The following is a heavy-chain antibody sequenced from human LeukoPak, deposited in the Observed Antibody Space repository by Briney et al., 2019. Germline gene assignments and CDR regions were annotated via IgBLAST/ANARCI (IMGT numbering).Heavy chain of an antibody. D-gene: IGHD3-9*01. J-gene: IGHJ4*02. V-gene: IGHV4-30-2*01. Sequence: PSETLSLTCVVSGGSISSGGYSWSWIRQPPGKGLEWIGCIYHSGSTYYNPSLKSRVTISVDRSKNQFSLKLSSVTAADTAVYYCARYFDWEYYFDYWGQGTLVTVSS. CDR2: IYHSGST. CDR3: ARYFDWEYYFDY. CDR1: GGSISSGGYS.